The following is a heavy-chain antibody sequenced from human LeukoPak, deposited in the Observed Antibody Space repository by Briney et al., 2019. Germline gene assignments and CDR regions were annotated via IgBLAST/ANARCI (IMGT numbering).Heavy chain of an antibody. CDR2: ISYDGSNK. CDR3: AKDRNFDY. V-gene: IGHV3-30*18. Sequence: GGSLRLSCAASGFTFSSYGIHWVRQAPGKGLEWVAVISYDGSNKYYADSVKGRFTISRDNSKNTLYLQMDSLRAEDTAVYYCAKDRNFDYWGQGTLVTVSS. J-gene: IGHJ4*02. CDR1: GFTFSSYG.